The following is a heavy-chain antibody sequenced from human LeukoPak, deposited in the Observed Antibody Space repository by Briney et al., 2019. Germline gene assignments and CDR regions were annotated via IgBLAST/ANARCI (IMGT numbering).Heavy chain of an antibody. CDR3: ARGQGGNYYLNYFDY. CDR2: FYYSGST. Sequence: SETLSLTCTVTGRSFSPYYWSWIRQPPGKGLEWIGHFYYSGSTTYNPSLKSRVTFSVETSRNQFSLKLTSVTAADTALYYCARGQGGNYYLNYFDYWGEGALVTVSS. CDR1: GRSFSPYY. J-gene: IGHJ4*02. D-gene: IGHD1-26*01. V-gene: IGHV4-59*01.